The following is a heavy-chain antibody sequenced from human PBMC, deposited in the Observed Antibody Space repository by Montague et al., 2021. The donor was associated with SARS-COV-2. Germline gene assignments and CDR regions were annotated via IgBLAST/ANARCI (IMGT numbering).Heavy chain of an antibody. V-gene: IGHV4-39*01. Sequence: SETLSLTCTVSGGSISSSTYYWGWIRQPPGKGLEWIGNIYYSGITYYNPSLKSRVTISVDTSKNQLSLKLSSVTAADTAVYYCARLIRYDMKGSFDYWGQGTLVTVSS. CDR3: ARLIRYDMKGSFDY. D-gene: IGHD3-16*01. J-gene: IGHJ4*02. CDR1: GGSISSSTYY. CDR2: IYYSGIT.